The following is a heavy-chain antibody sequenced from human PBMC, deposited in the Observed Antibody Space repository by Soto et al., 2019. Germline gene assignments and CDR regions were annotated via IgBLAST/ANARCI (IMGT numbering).Heavy chain of an antibody. Sequence: GGSLRLSCAASGFTFSSYSMNWVRQAPGKGLEWVSYISSSSSTIYYADSVKGRFTISRDSSKNTLYLQLNSLRAEDTAVYYCASLFHSSSWYHALPFDYWGQGTLVTVSS. CDR2: ISSSSSTI. D-gene: IGHD6-13*01. V-gene: IGHV3-48*01. CDR1: GFTFSSYS. CDR3: ASLFHSSSWYHALPFDY. J-gene: IGHJ4*02.